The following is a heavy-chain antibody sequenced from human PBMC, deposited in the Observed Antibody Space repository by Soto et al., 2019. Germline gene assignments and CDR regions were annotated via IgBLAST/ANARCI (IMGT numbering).Heavy chain of an antibody. CDR1: VGSIDISSW. Sequence: PSETLSLTCGLSVGSIDISSWWSWVRQPPGKGLEWIGESHHSGATNYNPSLKSRVTISVDKSKNQISLNLNSVTAADTAVYYCATQDNYRQDYWGQGVLVTSPQ. CDR2: SHHSGAT. V-gene: IGHV4-4*02. J-gene: IGHJ4*02. D-gene: IGHD3-16*02. CDR3: ATQDNYRQDY.